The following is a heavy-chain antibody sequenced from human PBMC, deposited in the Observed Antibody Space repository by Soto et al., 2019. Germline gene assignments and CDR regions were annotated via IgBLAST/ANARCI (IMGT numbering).Heavy chain of an antibody. J-gene: IGHJ6*03. CDR1: GCSISSYY. CDR2: IYYSGST. V-gene: IGHV4-59*01. D-gene: IGHD3-10*01. CDR3: ARAYGSGSYYPPYYYYMDV. Sequence: SETLSLTCTVSGCSISSYYWSWIRQPPGKGLEWIGYIYYSGSTNYNPSLKSRVTISVDTSKNQFSLKLSSVTAADTAVYYCARAYGSGSYYPPYYYYMDVWGKGTTVTVSS.